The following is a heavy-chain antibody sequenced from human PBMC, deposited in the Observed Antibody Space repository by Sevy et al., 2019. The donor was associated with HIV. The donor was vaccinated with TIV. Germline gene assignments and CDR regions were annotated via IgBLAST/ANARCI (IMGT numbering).Heavy chain of an antibody. V-gene: IGHV4-4*07. CDR1: GGSISSYY. Sequence: SETLSLTCTVSGGSISSYYWSWIRQPAGKGLEWIGRIYTSGSTNYNPSLKSRVTMSVDTSKNQFSLKLSPVTAADTAVYYCARGGYNSNYYYYGMDVWGQGTTVTVSS. J-gene: IGHJ6*02. D-gene: IGHD5-12*01. CDR2: IYTSGST. CDR3: ARGGYNSNYYYYGMDV.